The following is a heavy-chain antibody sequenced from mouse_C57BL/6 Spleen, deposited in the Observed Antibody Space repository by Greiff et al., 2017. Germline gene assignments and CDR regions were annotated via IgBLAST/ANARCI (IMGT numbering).Heavy chain of an antibody. CDR1: GYAFSSYW. CDR3: ASHYYGSSSYLYFDV. D-gene: IGHD1-1*01. V-gene: IGHV1-80*01. CDR2: IYPGDGDT. Sequence: VQLQQSGAELVKPGASVKISCKASGYAFSSYWMNWVKQRPGKGLEWIGQIYPGDGDTNYNGKFKGKATLTADESSSTAYMQLSSLTSEDSAVYFCASHYYGSSSYLYFDVWGTGTTVTVSS. J-gene: IGHJ1*03.